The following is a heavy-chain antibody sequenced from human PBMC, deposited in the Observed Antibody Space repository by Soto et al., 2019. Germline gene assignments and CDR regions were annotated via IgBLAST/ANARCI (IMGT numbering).Heavy chain of an antibody. V-gene: IGHV3-23*01. CDR2: ISGSGGST. J-gene: IGHJ6*03. CDR1: GFTFSSCS. CDR3: AKKWFGEGHYYYYMGV. D-gene: IGHD3-10*01. Sequence: PGGSLRLSCAASGFTFSSCSMSWVRQAPGKGLEWVSSISGSGGSTYYADSVKGRFTISRDNSKNTLYLQMNSLRAEDTAVYYCAKKWFGEGHYYYYMGVWGKGTTVTVSS.